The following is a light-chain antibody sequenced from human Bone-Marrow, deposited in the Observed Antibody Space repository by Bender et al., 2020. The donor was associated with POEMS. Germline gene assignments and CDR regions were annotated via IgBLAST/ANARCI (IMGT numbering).Light chain of an antibody. V-gene: IGLV2-14*03. CDR2: DVS. Sequence: QSALTQPASVSGSPGQSITISCTGTSSDIGGYKYVSWYQQHPGKAPKLIIYDVSYRPSGVSNRFSASKSGNTASLTISGLQAEDEADFYCCSYAGSSIWVFGGGTKLTVL. CDR1: SSDIGGYKY. J-gene: IGLJ3*02. CDR3: CSYAGSSIWV.